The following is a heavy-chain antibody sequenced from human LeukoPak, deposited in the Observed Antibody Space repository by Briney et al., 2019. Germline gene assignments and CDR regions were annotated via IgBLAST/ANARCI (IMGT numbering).Heavy chain of an antibody. CDR3: APTAEAYTSWWKV. D-gene: IGHD3-16*01. CDR1: GYKFTDDY. J-gene: IGHJ4*02. Sequence: ASVKVSCKASGYKFTDDYMHWVRQAPGQGLEFMGWINPDSGFTNYAQKFKGRVTMTRDTSISTAYLEVRSLTSDDTAVYYCAPTAEAYTSWWKVWGQGTLVTVS. CDR2: INPDSGFT. V-gene: IGHV1-2*02.